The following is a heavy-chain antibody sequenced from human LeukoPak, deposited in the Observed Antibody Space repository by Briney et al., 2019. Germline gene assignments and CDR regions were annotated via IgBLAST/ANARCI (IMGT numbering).Heavy chain of an antibody. D-gene: IGHD3-9*01. J-gene: IGHJ6*02. V-gene: IGHV4-59*12. CDR2: ISYSGSN. CDR3: ARDRSRDWAPYAVDV. CDR1: GGSLSNYY. Sequence: SETLSLTCTVSGGSLSNYYWIWIRQPPGKGLEWIGYISYSGSNNYNPSLKSRVTISSDPSKYPFSLRLSSVTAADTAVYYCARDRSRDWAPYAVDVWGLGTTVIVSS.